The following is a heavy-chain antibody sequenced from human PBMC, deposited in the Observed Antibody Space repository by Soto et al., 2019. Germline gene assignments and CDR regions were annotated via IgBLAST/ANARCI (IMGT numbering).Heavy chain of an antibody. Sequence: SEDLSLPCAVSGGSPRTSNWLGWGRQPPRKGLEWIGEIYHSGSTNYNPSLKSRVTISVDKSKNQFSLKLSSVTAADTAVYYCARYLLVLTGYYKGFDYWGQGTLVTVSS. D-gene: IGHD3-9*01. CDR3: ARYLLVLTGYYKGFDY. CDR2: IYHSGST. V-gene: IGHV4-4*02. CDR1: GGSPRTSNW. J-gene: IGHJ4*02.